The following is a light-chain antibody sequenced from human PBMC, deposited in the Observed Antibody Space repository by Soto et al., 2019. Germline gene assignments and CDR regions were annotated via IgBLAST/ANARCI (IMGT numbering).Light chain of an antibody. CDR2: GAS. V-gene: IGKV3D-15*01. J-gene: IGKJ1*01. CDR1: QLVSSN. Sequence: EIVMTQSPATLSVSPGERATLSCRASQLVSSNLAWYQQKPGQAPRLLIYGASTRATGIPARFSGSGSGTEFTLTISSLQSEDFAVYYCQQYNNWPPGTFGQGTKVEIK. CDR3: QQYNNWPPGT.